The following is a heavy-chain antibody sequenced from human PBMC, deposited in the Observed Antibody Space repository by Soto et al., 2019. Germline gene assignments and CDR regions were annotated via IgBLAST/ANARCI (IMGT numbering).Heavy chain of an antibody. CDR1: GFTFSSYS. CDR2: ISSSSSYI. D-gene: IGHD3-3*01. CDR3: ARDLTIFGVLREDY. J-gene: IGHJ4*02. V-gene: IGHV3-21*01. Sequence: GGSLRLSCAASGFTFSSYSMNWVRQAPGKGLEWVSSISSSSSYIYYADSVKGRFTISRDNAKNSLYLQMNSLRAEDTAVYYCARDLTIFGVLREDYWGQGTLVTVSS.